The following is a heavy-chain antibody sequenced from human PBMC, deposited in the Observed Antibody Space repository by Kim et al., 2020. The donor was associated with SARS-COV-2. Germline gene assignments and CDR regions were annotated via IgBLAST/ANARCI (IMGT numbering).Heavy chain of an antibody. D-gene: IGHD2-2*01. CDR2: IIPILGIA. Sequence: SVKVNCKASGGKVGRGDSSWVRLAPGQGLEWMGRIIPILGIANYAQKFQGRVTITADKSTSTAYMELSSLRSEDTAVYYCARDRYCSSTSCQRPMWYFDYWGQGTLVTVSS. V-gene: IGHV1-69*04. CDR1: GGKVGRGD. J-gene: IGHJ4*02. CDR3: ARDRYCSSTSCQRPMWYFDY.